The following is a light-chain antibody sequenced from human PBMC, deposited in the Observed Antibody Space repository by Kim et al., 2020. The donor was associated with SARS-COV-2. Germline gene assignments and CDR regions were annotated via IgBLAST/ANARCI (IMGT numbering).Light chain of an antibody. CDR3: QAWDSSTWV. J-gene: IGLJ3*02. Sequence: SYELTQPPSVSVPPGQTVSITCSGDKLGDKYACWYQQKPGQSPVLVIYQDIKRPSGIPERFSGSNSGNTATLTISGTQAMDEADYYCQAWDSSTWVFGGG. CDR2: QDI. V-gene: IGLV3-1*01. CDR1: KLGDKY.